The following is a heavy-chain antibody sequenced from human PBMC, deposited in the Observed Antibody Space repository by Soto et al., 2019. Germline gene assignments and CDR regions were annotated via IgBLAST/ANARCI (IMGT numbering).Heavy chain of an antibody. D-gene: IGHD5-12*01. CDR2: ISYDGSNK. V-gene: IGHV3-30*03. Sequence: GGSLRLSCAASGFTFSSYGMHWVRQAPGKGLEWVAVISYDGSNKYYADSVKGRFTISRDNSKNTLYLQMNSLRAEDTAVYYCARDWLRSTFDYWGQGTLVTVSS. J-gene: IGHJ4*02. CDR1: GFTFSSYG. CDR3: ARDWLRSTFDY.